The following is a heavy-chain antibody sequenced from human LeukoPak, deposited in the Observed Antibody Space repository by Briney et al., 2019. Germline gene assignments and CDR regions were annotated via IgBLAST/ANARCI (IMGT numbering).Heavy chain of an antibody. CDR1: GGTFNSYA. D-gene: IGHD3-22*01. Sequence: SVKVSCKASGGTFNSYAISWVRQAPGQGLEWMGGIIPIFGTANYAQKFQGRVTITADESTSTAYMELSSLRSEDTAVYYCARYGPYNYYDSSGYYSSLDYWGQGTLVTVSS. CDR2: IIPIFGTA. J-gene: IGHJ4*02. CDR3: ARYGPYNYYDSSGYYSSLDY. V-gene: IGHV1-69*13.